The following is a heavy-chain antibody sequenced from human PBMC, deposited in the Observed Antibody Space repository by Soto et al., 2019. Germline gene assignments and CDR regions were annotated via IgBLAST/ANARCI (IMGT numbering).Heavy chain of an antibody. CDR3: ASLARGNWTSSSRYYYGMDV. D-gene: IGHD1-20*01. J-gene: IGHJ6*02. Sequence: QVQLVQSGAEVKKPGASVKVSCKASGYTFTTYYVHWVRQAPGQGLEWMGIINPNGFSTSYAQKFQGRVTMSRDTSTSTVYMELSSLRSEDTAVYYCASLARGNWTSSSRYYYGMDVWGQGTTVTVSS. V-gene: IGHV1-46*01. CDR2: INPNGFST. CDR1: GYTFTTYY.